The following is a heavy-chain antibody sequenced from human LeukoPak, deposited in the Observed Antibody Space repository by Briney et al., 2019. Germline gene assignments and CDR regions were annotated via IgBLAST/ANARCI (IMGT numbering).Heavy chain of an antibody. D-gene: IGHD3-10*01. CDR2: ISSSSSYI. J-gene: IGHJ4*02. CDR1: GFTFSSYS. CDR3: ARGPEGSGSYYDY. V-gene: IGHV3-21*01. Sequence: GGSLRFSCAASGFTFSSYSMNWVRQAPGKGLEWVSSISSSSSYIYYADSVKGRFTISRDNAKNSLYLQMNSLRTEDAAVYYCARGPEGSGSYYDYWGQGTLVTVSS.